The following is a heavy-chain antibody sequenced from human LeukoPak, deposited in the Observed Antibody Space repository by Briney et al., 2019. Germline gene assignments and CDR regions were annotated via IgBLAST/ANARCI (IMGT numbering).Heavy chain of an antibody. CDR3: ARGLPIISMLRGVKLSVMFDS. D-gene: IGHD3-10*01. J-gene: IGHJ5*01. Sequence: SETLSLTCAAYGGSFSGYYWSWIRQPPGKGLEWIGEINHSGSTNYNPSLKSRLSISIDTSKNQFALRLDSVTAADTAVYYCARGLPIISMLRGVKLSVMFDSWGQGTLVTVSS. V-gene: IGHV4-34*01. CDR1: GGSFSGYY. CDR2: INHSGST.